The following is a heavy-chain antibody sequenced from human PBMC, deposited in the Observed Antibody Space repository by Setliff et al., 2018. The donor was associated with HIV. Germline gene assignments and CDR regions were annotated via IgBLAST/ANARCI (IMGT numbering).Heavy chain of an antibody. D-gene: IGHD3-22*01. V-gene: IGHV4-4*07. CDR2: IFSSGST. CDR3: ARDPVITMMVGPKFYFDY. J-gene: IGHJ4*02. CDR1: GGSISSYY. Sequence: SEPLSLTCTVSGGSISSYYWSWIRQPAGKGLEWIGRIFSSGSTSYNSSLKSRVTMSVDTSKNQFSLRLTSVTAADTAVYYCARDPVITMMVGPKFYFDYWGQGILVTVSS.